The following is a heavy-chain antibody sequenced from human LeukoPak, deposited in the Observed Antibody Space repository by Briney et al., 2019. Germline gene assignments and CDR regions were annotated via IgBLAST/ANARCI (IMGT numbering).Heavy chain of an antibody. J-gene: IGHJ6*02. CDR3: ARVGSAWSGDV. V-gene: IGHV3-11*01. CDR1: GFTFSGYH. D-gene: IGHD6-19*01. CDR2: ISPTGSAI. Sequence: PGGSLRLSCAASGFTFSGYHMSWIRQAPGKGLEWVSYISPTGSAIYCADSEKGRFTISRDNAKNSLYLQMNSLRAEDTAVYYCARVGSAWSGDVWGQGTTVTVSS.